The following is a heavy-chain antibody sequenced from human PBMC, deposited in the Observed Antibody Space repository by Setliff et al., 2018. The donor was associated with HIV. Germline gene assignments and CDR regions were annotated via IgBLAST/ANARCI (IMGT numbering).Heavy chain of an antibody. CDR1: GYTFTSYA. CDR2: INAGNGNT. CDR3: AREARYQDRYYYYMDV. V-gene: IGHV1-3*01. Sequence: GASVKVSCKASGYTFTSYAMHWVRQAPGQRLEWMGWINAGNGNTKYSQRFQGRVTMTRDTSASTVYMELSSLRSEDTAVYYCAREARYQDRYYYYMDVWGKGATVTVSS. J-gene: IGHJ6*03. D-gene: IGHD1-20*01.